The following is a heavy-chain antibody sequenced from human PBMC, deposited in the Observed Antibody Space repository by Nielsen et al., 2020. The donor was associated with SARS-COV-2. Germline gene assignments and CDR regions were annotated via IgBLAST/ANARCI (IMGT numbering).Heavy chain of an antibody. V-gene: IGHV3-9*01. D-gene: IGHD2-21*02. J-gene: IGHJ4*02. CDR3: AKSPLTAEGAFDY. CDR2: ISWNSGSI. CDR1: GFTFDDYA. Sequence: GGSLRLSCAASGFTFDDYAMHWVRQAPGKGLEWVSGISWNSGSIGYADSVKGRFTISRDNAKNSLYLQMNSLRAEDTALYYCAKSPLTAEGAFDYWGQGTLVTVSS.